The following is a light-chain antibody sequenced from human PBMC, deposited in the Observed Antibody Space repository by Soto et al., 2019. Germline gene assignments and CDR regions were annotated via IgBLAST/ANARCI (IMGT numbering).Light chain of an antibody. CDR3: HQRSNWLDT. CDR1: QSARIS. Sequence: DIVLTQSPGTLSLSPGERATLSCRASQSARISLGWYQQKPGQPPRLLIYDASKRATGIPARFSGSGSGTDFTLTISSLEAEDFAVYYCHQRSNWLDTFGQGTRLEIK. CDR2: DAS. V-gene: IGKV3-11*01. J-gene: IGKJ5*01.